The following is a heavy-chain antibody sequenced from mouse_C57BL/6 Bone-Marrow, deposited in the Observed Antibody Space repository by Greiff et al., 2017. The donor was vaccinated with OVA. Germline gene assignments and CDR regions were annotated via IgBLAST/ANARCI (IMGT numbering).Heavy chain of an antibody. CDR1: GYSITSGYY. D-gene: IGHD1-1*01. Sequence: EVQLQQSGPGLVKPSQSLSLTCSVTGYSITSGYYWHWIRQFPGNKLEWMGYISYDGSNNYNPSLKNRISITRDTSKNQFFLKLNSVTTEDTATYYCARENYGSSSYFDYWGQGTTLTVSS. J-gene: IGHJ2*01. CDR3: ARENYGSSSYFDY. CDR2: ISYDGSN. V-gene: IGHV3-6*01.